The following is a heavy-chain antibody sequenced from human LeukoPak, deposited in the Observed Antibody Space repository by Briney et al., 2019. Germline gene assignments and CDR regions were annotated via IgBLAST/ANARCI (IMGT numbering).Heavy chain of an antibody. D-gene: IGHD3-10*02. CDR3: AREGASQDVRGFDS. Sequence: GSLRLSCAASGFTFSSYWMSWIRQTPGEGLEWIGSIYFNGRTYYSPSLNSRVTISVDTPKNLFSLKLSSVTAADTAVYYCAREGASQDVRGFDSWGQGTQVTVSS. J-gene: IGHJ4*02. CDR1: GFTFSSYW. V-gene: IGHV4-39*07. CDR2: IYFNGRT.